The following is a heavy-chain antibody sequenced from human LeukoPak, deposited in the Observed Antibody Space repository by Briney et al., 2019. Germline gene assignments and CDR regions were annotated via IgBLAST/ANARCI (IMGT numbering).Heavy chain of an antibody. D-gene: IGHD3-9*01. Sequence: GGSLRLSCAASGFTFSSYAMSWVRQAPGKGLEWVSAISGSGGSTYYADSVKGRFTTSRDNSKNTLYLQMNSLRAEDTAVYYCAKDTWEYYDILTGSFDYWGQGTLVTVSS. CDR3: AKDTWEYYDILTGSFDY. CDR2: ISGSGGST. V-gene: IGHV3-23*01. CDR1: GFTFSSYA. J-gene: IGHJ4*02.